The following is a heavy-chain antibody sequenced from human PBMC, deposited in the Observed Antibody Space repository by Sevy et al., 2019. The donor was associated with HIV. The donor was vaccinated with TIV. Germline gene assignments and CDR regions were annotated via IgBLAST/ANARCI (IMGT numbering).Heavy chain of an antibody. CDR1: GYIFTGYY. Sequence: ASVKVSCKASGYIFTGYYMHWVRQAPGQGLEWMGWIGPNSGGTNYAQKFQGRVTMTRDTSIRTAYMELSSLRSDDTAVYYCARVGDITMIESWFDPWGQGTLVTVSS. V-gene: IGHV1-2*02. J-gene: IGHJ5*02. CDR3: ARVGDITMIESWFDP. CDR2: IGPNSGGT. D-gene: IGHD3-22*01.